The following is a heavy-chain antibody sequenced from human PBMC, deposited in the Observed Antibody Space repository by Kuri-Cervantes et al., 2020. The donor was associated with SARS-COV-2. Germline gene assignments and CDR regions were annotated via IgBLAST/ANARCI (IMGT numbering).Heavy chain of an antibody. CDR3: AKNGDYGGVTPGYMDV. V-gene: IGHV3-30*07. CDR2: ISYDVSNK. CDR1: GFTFCSYA. Sequence: GESLMISCAASGFTFCSYAMHWVRQAPGPGLEWVAVISYDVSNKNYEDSVKGRFNISSDNSKNTLYLQMTSLRAEDTAVYYCAKNGDYGGVTPGYMDVWGKGTTVTVSS. D-gene: IGHD3-3*01. J-gene: IGHJ6*03.